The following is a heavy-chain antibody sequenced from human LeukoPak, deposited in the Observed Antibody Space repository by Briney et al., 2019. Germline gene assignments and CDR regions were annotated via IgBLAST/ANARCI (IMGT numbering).Heavy chain of an antibody. CDR1: GFTFSSYA. CDR2: ISGSGGST. V-gene: IGHV3-23*01. J-gene: IGHJ4*02. Sequence: GGSLRPSCAASGFTFSSYAMSWVRQAPGKGLEWVSAISGSGGSTYYADSVKGRFTISRDNSKNTLYLQMNSLRAEDTAVYYCAKDVGNSSAFDYWGQGTLVTVSS. CDR3: AKDVGNSSAFDY. D-gene: IGHD6-19*01.